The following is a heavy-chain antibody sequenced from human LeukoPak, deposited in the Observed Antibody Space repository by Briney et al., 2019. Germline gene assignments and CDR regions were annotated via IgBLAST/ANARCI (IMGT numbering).Heavy chain of an antibody. CDR1: GGSISSYY. D-gene: IGHD6-6*01. V-gene: IGHV4-59*08. CDR3: ARNTGVEYSSSSNAFDI. Sequence: SATLSLTCTVSGGSISSYYWSWIRQPPGKGLEWIGYIYYSGSTNYNPSLKSRVTISVDTSKNQFSLKLSSVTAGDTAVYYCARNTGVEYSSSSNAFDIWGQGTMVTVSS. J-gene: IGHJ3*02. CDR2: IYYSGST.